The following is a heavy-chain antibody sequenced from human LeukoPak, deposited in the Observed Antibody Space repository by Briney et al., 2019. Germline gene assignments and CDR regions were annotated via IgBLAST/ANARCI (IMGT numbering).Heavy chain of an antibody. Sequence: ASVKVSCKASGYTFTSYGISWVRQAPGQGLEWMGWISAYNGNTNYAQTLQGRVTMTRNTSISTAYMELSSLRSEDTAVYYCARSSTSSDAFDIWGQGTMVTVSS. J-gene: IGHJ3*02. V-gene: IGHV1-18*01. D-gene: IGHD2-2*01. CDR1: GYTFTSYG. CDR2: ISAYNGNT. CDR3: ARSSTSSDAFDI.